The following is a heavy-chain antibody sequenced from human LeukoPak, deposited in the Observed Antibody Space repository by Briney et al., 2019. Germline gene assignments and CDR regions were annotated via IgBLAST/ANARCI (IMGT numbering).Heavy chain of an antibody. D-gene: IGHD3-3*01. V-gene: IGHV1-8*01. CDR3: ARNGPRQYYDFWSGYFYYYYGMDV. CDR1: GYTFTSYD. CDR2: MNPNSGNT. J-gene: IGHJ6*02. Sequence: ASVKVSCKDSGYTFTSYDINWVRQATGQGLEWMGWMNPNSGNTGYAQKFQGRVTMTRNTSISTAYMELSSLRSEDTAVYYCARNGPRQYYDFWSGYFYYYYGMDVWGQGTTVTVSS.